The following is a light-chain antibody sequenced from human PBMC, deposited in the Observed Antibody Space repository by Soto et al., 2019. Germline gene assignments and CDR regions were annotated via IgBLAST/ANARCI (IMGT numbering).Light chain of an antibody. V-gene: IGKV3-15*01. CDR3: QQYNNWPPWT. CDR1: QSVSSN. CDR2: GAS. J-gene: IGKJ1*01. Sequence: EMVMTQSPAPLSVSPGERATLSCRASQSVSSNLAWYQQKPGQAPRLLIYGASTRATGIPARFSGSGSGTEFPLTISSLQSEDFAVYYCQQYNNWPPWTFGQGTKVEIK.